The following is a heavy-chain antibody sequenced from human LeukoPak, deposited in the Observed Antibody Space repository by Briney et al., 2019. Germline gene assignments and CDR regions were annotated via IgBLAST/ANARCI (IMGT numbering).Heavy chain of an antibody. CDR1: GFTLSNYE. J-gene: IGHJ4*02. CDR3: AKDLDIVATITGN. V-gene: IGHV3-23*01. CDR2: VSGSGGST. D-gene: IGHD5-12*01. Sequence: PGGSLRLSCAPSGFTLSNYEMNWVRLTPGKGLEWVSGVSGSGGSTYYADSVKGRFTISRDNSKNTLYLQMNSLRAEDTAVYYCAKDLDIVATITGNWGQGTLVTVSS.